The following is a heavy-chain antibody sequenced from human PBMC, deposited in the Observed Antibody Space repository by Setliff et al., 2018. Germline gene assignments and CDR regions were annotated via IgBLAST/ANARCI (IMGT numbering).Heavy chain of an antibody. CDR3: VKGTLPYCTGPTCYPLDY. D-gene: IGHD2-8*02. J-gene: IGHJ4*02. CDR2: VNSGVSA. CDR1: GFAFTSYH. V-gene: IGHV3-23*01. Sequence: PGGSLRLSCVTSGFAFTSYHMTWVRQAPGKGLEWVASVNSGVSADYTDSVKGQFTISRDNSRNTLYLQMKSLRAEDTGIYYCVKGTLPYCTGPTCYPLDYWGQGTLVTVSS.